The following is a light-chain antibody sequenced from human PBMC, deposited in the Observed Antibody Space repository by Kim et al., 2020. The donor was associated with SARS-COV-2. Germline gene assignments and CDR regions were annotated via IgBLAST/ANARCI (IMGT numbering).Light chain of an antibody. V-gene: IGLV3-1*01. J-gene: IGLJ2*01. CDR3: QAWDTGTWV. Sequence: SVSPGQTARITCSGDKLGDKYACWYQQKPGQSPVLVISQDTKRPSEIPERFSGSNSGNTATLTISGTQAMDEADYSCQAWDTGTWVFGGGTQLTVL. CDR2: QDT. CDR1: KLGDKY.